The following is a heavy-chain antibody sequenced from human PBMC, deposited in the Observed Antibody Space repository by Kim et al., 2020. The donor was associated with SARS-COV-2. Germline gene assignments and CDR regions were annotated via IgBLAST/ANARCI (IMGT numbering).Heavy chain of an antibody. CDR2: IYSGGST. Sequence: GGSLRLSCAASGFTVSSNYMSWVRQAPGKGLEWVSVIYSGGSTYYADSVKGRFTISRDNSKNTLYLQMNSLRAEDTAVYYCARGSHWLTPFDYWGQGTLVTVSS. V-gene: IGHV3-53*01. CDR1: GFTVSSNY. J-gene: IGHJ4*02. CDR3: ARGSHWLTPFDY. D-gene: IGHD3-9*01.